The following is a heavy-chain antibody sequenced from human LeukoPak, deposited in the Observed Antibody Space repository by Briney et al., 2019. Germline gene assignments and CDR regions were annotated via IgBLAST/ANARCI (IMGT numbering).Heavy chain of an antibody. J-gene: IGHJ4*02. CDR2: ISSSSSTI. CDR3: ARDLDGDSFDY. CDR1: GFTFSTYS. D-gene: IGHD4-17*01. V-gene: IGHV3-48*01. Sequence: GGSLRLSCAASGFTFSTYSMNWVRQAPGKGLEWLSYISSSSSTIYYADSVKGRFTISRDNAKNSLYLQMNSLRAEDTAVYYCARDLDGDSFDYWGQGTLVTVP.